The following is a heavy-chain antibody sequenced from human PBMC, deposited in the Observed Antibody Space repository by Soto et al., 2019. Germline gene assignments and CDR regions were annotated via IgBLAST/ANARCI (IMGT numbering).Heavy chain of an antibody. D-gene: IGHD6-6*01. CDR2: IYYSGST. J-gene: IGHJ5*02. Sequence: QVQLQESGPGLVKPSQTLSLTCTVSGGSISSGDYYWSWIRQPPGKGLEWIGYIYYSGSTYYNPSLKSRVTISVDTSKNQFSLKLSSVTAADTAVYYCARDWGYSSSFGFGNWFDPRGQGTLVTVSS. V-gene: IGHV4-30-4*01. CDR3: ARDWGYSSSFGFGNWFDP. CDR1: GGSISSGDYY.